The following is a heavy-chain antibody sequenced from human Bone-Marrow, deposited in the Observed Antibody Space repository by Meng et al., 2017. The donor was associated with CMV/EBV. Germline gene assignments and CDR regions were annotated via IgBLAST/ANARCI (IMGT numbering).Heavy chain of an antibody. D-gene: IGHD5-12*01. J-gene: IGHJ5*02. CDR1: GYSFTAYY. CDR2: INGHSGDT. Sequence: ASVKVSCKASGYSFTAYYMHWVRQAPGQGLEWLGWINGHSGDTYYAQKFQGRFALTRDTSISTANMELTRLTSDDTAFYYCAKRGGYEYSLFDLWGQGTWVTVSS. CDR3: AKRGGYEYSLFDL. V-gene: IGHV1-2*02.